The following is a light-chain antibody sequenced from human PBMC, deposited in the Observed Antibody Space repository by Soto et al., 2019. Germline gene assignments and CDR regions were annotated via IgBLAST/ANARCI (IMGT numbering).Light chain of an antibody. CDR1: QSVNNY. CDR2: DAS. V-gene: IGKV3-11*01. J-gene: IGKJ4*01. CDR3: QQRSNWPPLT. Sequence: EIVLTQSPATLSLSPGERATLSCRASQSVNNYLAWYQQKPGHAPRLLIYDASNRATGIPARFSGSGSGTDFTLTISSLEAEDFAVYYCQQRSNWPPLTFGGGTKVEIK.